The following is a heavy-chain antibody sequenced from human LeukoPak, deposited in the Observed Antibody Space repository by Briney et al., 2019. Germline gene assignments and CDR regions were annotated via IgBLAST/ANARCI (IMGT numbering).Heavy chain of an antibody. CDR3: VKEKDCGRECYFFDS. J-gene: IGHJ4*02. CDR2: IKQDGSEK. CDR1: GFTFSSYW. D-gene: IGHD2-21*01. V-gene: IGHV3-7*03. Sequence: GGSLRLSCAASGFTFSSYWMSWVRQAPGKGLEWVANIKQDGSEKYYVDSVKGRFTISRDNRQDTLYLQMNSLTTEDTAIYYCVKEKDCGRECYFFDSWGQGALVTVSS.